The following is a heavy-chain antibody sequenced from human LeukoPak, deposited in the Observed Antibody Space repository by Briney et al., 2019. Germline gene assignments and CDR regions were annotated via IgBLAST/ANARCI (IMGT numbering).Heavy chain of an antibody. CDR2: IWNAGTNT. D-gene: IGHD3-16*01. J-gene: IGHJ4*02. CDR1: GFSFSTYG. Sequence: GGSLRLSCAASGFSFSTYGMHWVRQAPGKGLEWVALIWNAGTNTYYADSVKGRFTISRDNSKNTLYLQMNSLRAEDTAVYYCAGDTPPGGDYYLDYWGQGTLVIVPS. V-gene: IGHV3-33*01. CDR3: AGDTPPGGDYYLDY.